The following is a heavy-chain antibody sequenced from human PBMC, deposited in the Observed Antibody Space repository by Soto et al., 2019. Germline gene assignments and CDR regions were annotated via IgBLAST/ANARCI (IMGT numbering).Heavy chain of an antibody. CDR3: AKKCRGSCPFDY. D-gene: IGHD1-26*01. CDR2: IKQDGSEK. Sequence: LRLSCAASGFTFSSYWMSWVRQAPGKGLEWVANIKQDGSEKYYVDSVKGRFTISRDNAKNSPYLQMNSLRAEDTAVYFCAKKCRGSCPFDYWGQGTLVTVSS. J-gene: IGHJ4*02. CDR1: GFTFSSYW. V-gene: IGHV3-7*03.